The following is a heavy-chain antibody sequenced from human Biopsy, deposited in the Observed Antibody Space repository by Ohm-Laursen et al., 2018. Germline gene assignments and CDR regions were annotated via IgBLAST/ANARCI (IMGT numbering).Heavy chain of an antibody. V-gene: IGHV4-61*01. J-gene: IGHJ4*02. CDR2: FYYSGST. CDR3: ARARIKTSGVLIPETYYFDS. Sequence: SETLSLTCTISDDSVTYPTDNWSWIRQPPGKGLEWIGNFYYSGSTNYNPSLKSRITMSLDRSKSQVSLRMNSVTAADTAVYYCARARIKTSGVLIPETYYFDSWGQGTLVTVSS. D-gene: IGHD3-3*01. CDR1: DDSVTYPTDN.